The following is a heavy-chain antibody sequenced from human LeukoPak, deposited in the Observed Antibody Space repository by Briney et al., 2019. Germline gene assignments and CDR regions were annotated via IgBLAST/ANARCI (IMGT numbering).Heavy chain of an antibody. V-gene: IGHV3-30*02. Sequence: GGSLRLSCAASGFTFCSYGMHWVRQAPGKGLEWVAFIRYDGSNKYYADSVKGRFTISRDNSKNTLYLQMNSLRAEDTAVYYCAKDTWDIVVVVAATQPDYWGQGTLVTVSS. CDR3: AKDTWDIVVVVAATQPDY. CDR1: GFTFCSYG. CDR2: IRYDGSNK. D-gene: IGHD2-15*01. J-gene: IGHJ4*02.